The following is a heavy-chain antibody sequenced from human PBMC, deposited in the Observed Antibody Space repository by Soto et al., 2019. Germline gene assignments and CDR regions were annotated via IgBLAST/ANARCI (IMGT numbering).Heavy chain of an antibody. Sequence: EVQLLESGGGLVQPGGSLRLSCAASGFTFSSFAMSWVRQAPGKGLEWVSTISGRSGNTYYADSVKGRFTISRDNSNNTLNLQMNSVRGEDTAVYYCAKGRGSGDYGVNAVDCWGHGTMVTVSS. D-gene: IGHD4-17*01. V-gene: IGHV3-23*01. CDR3: AKGRGSGDYGVNAVDC. CDR1: GFTFSSFA. J-gene: IGHJ3*01. CDR2: ISGRSGNT.